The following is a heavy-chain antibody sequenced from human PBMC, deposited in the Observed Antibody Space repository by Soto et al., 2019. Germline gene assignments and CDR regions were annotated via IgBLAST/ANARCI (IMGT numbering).Heavy chain of an antibody. Sequence: GGSLRLSCAASGFTFSSYAMHWVRQAPGKGLEWVAVISYDGSNKYYADSVKGRFTISRDNSKNTLYLQMNSLRVEDTAVYYCASRDTPLDYGDYFDYWGQGTLVTVSS. D-gene: IGHD4-17*01. CDR3: ASRDTPLDYGDYFDY. CDR1: GFTFSSYA. CDR2: ISYDGSNK. J-gene: IGHJ4*02. V-gene: IGHV3-30*04.